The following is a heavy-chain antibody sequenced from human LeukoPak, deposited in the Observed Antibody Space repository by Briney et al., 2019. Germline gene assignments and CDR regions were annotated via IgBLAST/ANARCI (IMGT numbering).Heavy chain of an antibody. V-gene: IGHV1-18*01. CDR2: ISAYNGNT. D-gene: IGHD3-3*01. CDR3: ARSLRFLEWLPPDY. J-gene: IGHJ4*02. Sequence: ASVKVSCKASGYTFTSYGISWVRQAPGQGLEWMGWISAYNGNTNYAQKLQGRVTMTTDTSTSTAYMELRSLRSDDTAVYYCARSLRFLEWLPPDYWGQGTLVTVSS. CDR1: GYTFTSYG.